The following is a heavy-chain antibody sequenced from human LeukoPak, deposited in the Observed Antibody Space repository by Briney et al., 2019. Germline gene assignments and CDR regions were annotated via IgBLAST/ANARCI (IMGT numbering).Heavy chain of an antibody. Sequence: GGSLRLSCAASGFTLSNYAMHWVRQAPGKGLEWVAVISYDGSNKYYADSVKGRFTISRDNAKNSLYLQMNSLRAEDTAVYYCARATVSDYWGQGTLVTVSS. CDR1: GFTLSNYA. J-gene: IGHJ4*02. CDR3: ARATVSDY. D-gene: IGHD4-11*01. V-gene: IGHV3-30-3*01. CDR2: ISYDGSNK.